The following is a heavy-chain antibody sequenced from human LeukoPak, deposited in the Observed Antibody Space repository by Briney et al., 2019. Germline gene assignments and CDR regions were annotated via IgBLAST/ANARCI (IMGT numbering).Heavy chain of an antibody. V-gene: IGHV3-7*03. D-gene: IGHD6-13*01. CDR3: ARDRSSSHPDAFDI. Sequence: GGSLRLSCAASGFTFSSYWMNWVRQAPGKGLEWVANINQDGSAQYYVDSEKGRFTFSRDNAMNSLFLQMNSLRAEDTAVYYCARDRSSSHPDAFDIWGQGTMVTVSS. CDR2: INQDGSAQ. CDR1: GFTFSSYW. J-gene: IGHJ3*02.